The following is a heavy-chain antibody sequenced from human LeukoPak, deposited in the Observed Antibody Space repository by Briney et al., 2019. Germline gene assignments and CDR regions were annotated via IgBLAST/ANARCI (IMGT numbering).Heavy chain of an antibody. CDR3: ARAYFGMINLYAFDI. CDR2: FDPEDGET. Sequence: ASVKVSCKVSGYTLTELSMHWVRQAPGKGLEWMGGFDPEDGETIYAQKFQGRVTITADKSTSTAYMELRSLRSDDTAVYYCARAYFGMINLYAFDIWGQGTLVTVSS. J-gene: IGHJ3*02. CDR1: GYTLTELS. D-gene: IGHD3-3*01. V-gene: IGHV1-24*01.